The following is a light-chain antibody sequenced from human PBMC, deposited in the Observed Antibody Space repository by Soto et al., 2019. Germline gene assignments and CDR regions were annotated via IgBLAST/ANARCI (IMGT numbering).Light chain of an antibody. Sequence: QSVLTQPPSVSAAPGQKVTISCSGSSSNIGNNIVSWYQQLPGTAPKLLIYEDNKRPSGIPDRFSGSKSGTSATLGITGLRTGDEADYYCASWDGGLSGGVFGGGTKLTVL. V-gene: IGLV1-51*02. CDR3: ASWDGGLSGGV. CDR1: SSNIGNNI. J-gene: IGLJ2*01. CDR2: EDN.